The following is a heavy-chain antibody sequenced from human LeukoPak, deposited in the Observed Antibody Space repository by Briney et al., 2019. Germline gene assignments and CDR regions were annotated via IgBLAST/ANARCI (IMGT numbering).Heavy chain of an antibody. J-gene: IGHJ6*02. CDR3: ARTEALGAYYDFWSGYTPGYYYGMDV. D-gene: IGHD3-3*01. Sequence: GGSLRLSCAASGFTFSSYWMRWVRQAPGKGLEWVANIKQDGSEKYYVDSVKGRFTISRDNAKNSLYLQMNSLRAEDTAVYYCARTEALGAYYDFWSGYTPGYYYGMDVWGQGTTVTVSS. CDR2: IKQDGSEK. V-gene: IGHV3-7*01. CDR1: GFTFSSYW.